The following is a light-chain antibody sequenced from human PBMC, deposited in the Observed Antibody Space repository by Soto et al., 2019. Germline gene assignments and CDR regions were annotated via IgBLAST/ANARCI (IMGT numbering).Light chain of an antibody. CDR3: MSYAGMYTYV. CDR1: SSDVGGYNY. Sequence: QSALTQPPSASGSSGQSVTISCTGTSSDVGGYNYLSWYQHRPGKAPQLIIYEVTKRPSGVPNRFFGSKSGNTASLTVSGLQAEDEADYFCMSYAGMYTYVFGTGTKLTVL. J-gene: IGLJ1*01. CDR2: EVT. V-gene: IGLV2-8*01.